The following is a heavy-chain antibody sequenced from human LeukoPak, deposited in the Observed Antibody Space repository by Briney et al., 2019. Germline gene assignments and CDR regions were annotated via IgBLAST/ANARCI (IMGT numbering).Heavy chain of an antibody. CDR3: ALYPQYYYYGMDD. V-gene: IGHV1-69*13. CDR2: IIPIFGTA. D-gene: IGHD2-2*02. Sequence: SVKVSCKASGGTFSSYAISWVRQAPGQGLEWMGGIIPIFGTANYAQKFQGRVTITADESTSTAYMELSSLRSEDTAVYYCALYPQYYYYGMDDWGKGTTVTVSS. J-gene: IGHJ6*04. CDR1: GGTFSSYA.